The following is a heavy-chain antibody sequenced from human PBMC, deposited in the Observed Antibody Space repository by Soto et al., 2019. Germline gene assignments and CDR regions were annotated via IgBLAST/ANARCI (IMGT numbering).Heavy chain of an antibody. V-gene: IGHV1-3*01. D-gene: IGHD3-22*01. CDR3: ARDLAYYYDSSGSEDAFDI. CDR2: INAGNGNT. J-gene: IGHJ3*02. Sequence: ASVKVSCKASGYTFTSYAMHWVRQAPGQRLEWMGWINAGNGNTKYSQKFQGRVTITRDTSASTAYMELSSLRSEDTAVYYCARDLAYYYDSSGSEDAFDIWGQGTMVTVSS. CDR1: GYTFTSYA.